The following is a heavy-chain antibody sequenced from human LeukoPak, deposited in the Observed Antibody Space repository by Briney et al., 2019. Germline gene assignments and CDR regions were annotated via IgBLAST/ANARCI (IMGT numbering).Heavy chain of an antibody. J-gene: IGHJ3*02. CDR2: IIRSSSTI. V-gene: IGHV3-48*01. Sequence: GGSLRLSCAASGFTFSNYSMNWVRQAPGKGLEWVSYIIRSSSTIYYADSVKGRFTISRDNAKNSLCLQMNSLRAEDTAVYYCARAKRNGFDIWGQGTMVTVSS. CDR1: GFTFSNYS. CDR3: ARAKRNGFDI.